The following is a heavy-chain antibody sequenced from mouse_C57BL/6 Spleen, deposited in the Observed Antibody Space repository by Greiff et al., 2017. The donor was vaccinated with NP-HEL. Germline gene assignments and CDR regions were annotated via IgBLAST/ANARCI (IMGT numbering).Heavy chain of an antibody. V-gene: IGHV2-2*01. CDR1: GFSLTSYG. CDR2: IWSGGST. J-gene: IGHJ1*03. D-gene: IGHD2-12*01. CDR3: ARLRLDWYFDV. Sequence: QVHVKQSGPGLVQPSQSLSITCTVSGFSLTSYGVHWVRQSPGKGLEWLGVIWSGGSTDYNAAFISRLSISKDNSKSQVFFKMNSLQADDTAIYYCARLRLDWYFDVWGTGTTVTVSS.